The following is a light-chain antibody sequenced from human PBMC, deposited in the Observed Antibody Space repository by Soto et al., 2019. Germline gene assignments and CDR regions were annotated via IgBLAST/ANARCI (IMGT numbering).Light chain of an antibody. V-gene: IGKV1-39*01. Sequence: DIQVTQSPSSLSASLGDRVTITSEPSQDISKFLNWYRQKHGKDPKLLIYAASSLQSGVPSRFSGSGSGTDFTLTISSLQPDDFATYYCQHYNSYSEAFGQGTKVDIK. CDR1: QDISKF. J-gene: IGKJ1*01. CDR3: QHYNSYSEA. CDR2: AAS.